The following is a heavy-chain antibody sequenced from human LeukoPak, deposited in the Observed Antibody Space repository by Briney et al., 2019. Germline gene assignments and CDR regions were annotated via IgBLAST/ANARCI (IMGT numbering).Heavy chain of an antibody. V-gene: IGHV3-21*01. CDR3: ARDRLAAAGIPDY. CDR1: GFTFSSYS. Sequence: GGSLRLSCAASGFTFSSYSMNWVRQAPGKGLEWVSSISSSSSYIYYADSVKGRFTISKDNAKNSLYLQMNSLRAEDTAVYYCARDRLAAAGIPDYWGQGTLVTVSS. J-gene: IGHJ4*02. CDR2: ISSSSSYI. D-gene: IGHD6-13*01.